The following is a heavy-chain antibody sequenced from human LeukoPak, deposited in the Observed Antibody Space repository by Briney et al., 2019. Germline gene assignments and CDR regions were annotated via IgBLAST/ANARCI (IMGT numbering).Heavy chain of an antibody. J-gene: IGHJ4*02. CDR1: GFTVSSNY. CDR2: IYSGGRT. V-gene: IGHV3-53*01. Sequence: GRSLRLSCAASGFTVSSNYMSWVRQAPGKGLEWVSVIYSGGRTYYTDSVKGRFTISRDNSKNALYLQMNSLRAEDTAVYYCAITFRSAYYFFDFWGQGILVTVSS. D-gene: IGHD3-3*01. CDR3: AITFRSAYYFFDF.